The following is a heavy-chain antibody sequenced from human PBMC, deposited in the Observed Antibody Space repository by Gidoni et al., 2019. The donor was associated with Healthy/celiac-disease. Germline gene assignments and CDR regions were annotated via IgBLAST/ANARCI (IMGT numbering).Heavy chain of an antibody. CDR2: IWYDGSNK. J-gene: IGHJ4*02. CDR1: GFTFSSYG. Sequence: VQLVESGGGVVQPGRSLRLSCAASGFTFSSYGMHWVRQAPGKGLEWVAVIWYDGSNKYYADSVKGRFTISRDNSKNTLYLQMNSLRAEDTAVYYCARDEGYGDVYYFDYWGQGTLVTVSS. D-gene: IGHD4-17*01. V-gene: IGHV3-33*01. CDR3: ARDEGYGDVYYFDY.